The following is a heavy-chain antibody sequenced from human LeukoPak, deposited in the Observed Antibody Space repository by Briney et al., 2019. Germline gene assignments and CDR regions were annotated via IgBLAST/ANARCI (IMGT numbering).Heavy chain of an antibody. CDR1: GFTFSSYA. J-gene: IGHJ4*02. Sequence: GGSLGLSCAASGFTFSSYAMSWVRQAPGKGLEWVSSISGSGGSTYYADSVKGRFTISRDNSKNTLYLQMNSLRAEDTAVYYCAKDRDGYNLIDFDYWGQGTLVTVSS. D-gene: IGHD5-24*01. CDR2: ISGSGGST. V-gene: IGHV3-23*01. CDR3: AKDRDGYNLIDFDY.